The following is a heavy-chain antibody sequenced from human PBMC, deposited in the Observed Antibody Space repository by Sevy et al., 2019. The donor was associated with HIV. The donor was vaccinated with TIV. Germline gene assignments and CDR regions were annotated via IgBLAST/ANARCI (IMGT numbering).Heavy chain of an antibody. J-gene: IGHJ4*02. D-gene: IGHD6-13*01. CDR1: GFSLNNYW. V-gene: IGHV3-7*01. CDR2: INKDGSVK. CDR3: VRAIAKDGSF. Sequence: GGSLRLSCVASGFSLNNYWMNWVRQAPGKGLEWVANINKDGSVKYYVDYVRGRFTISRDNSRNLEFLQMSSLRVDDSALHYCVRAIAKDGSFWGQGTLVTVSS.